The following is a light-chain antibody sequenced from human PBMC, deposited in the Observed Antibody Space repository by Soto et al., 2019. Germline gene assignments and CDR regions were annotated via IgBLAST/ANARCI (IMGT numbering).Light chain of an antibody. CDR1: SSDVGHYNY. Sequence: QSALTQPASVSGSPGQSITISCTGTSSDVGHYNYVSWYQQHPGNAPKLMVYDVSTRASGISDRFSGSKSGNTASLTISGLRAEDEADYYCCSYTTTTSRVFGTGTKLTVL. J-gene: IGLJ1*01. V-gene: IGLV2-14*03. CDR2: DVS. CDR3: CSYTTTTSRV.